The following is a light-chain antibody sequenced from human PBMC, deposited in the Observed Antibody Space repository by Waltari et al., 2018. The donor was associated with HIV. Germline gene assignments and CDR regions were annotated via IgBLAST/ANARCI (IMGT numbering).Light chain of an antibody. J-gene: IGLJ2*01. V-gene: IGLV2-23*02. CDR2: EVT. Sequence: QSALTQPASVSGSPGQSVTISCAGSNSEVGSYDLVAWYQHPPGKAPKRLIYEVTKRPSGVSNRFSGSKSGNTASLTISGLQAEDEADYYCCSYAGSHTFVVFGGGTKLTVL. CDR3: CSYAGSHTFVV. CDR1: NSEVGSYDL.